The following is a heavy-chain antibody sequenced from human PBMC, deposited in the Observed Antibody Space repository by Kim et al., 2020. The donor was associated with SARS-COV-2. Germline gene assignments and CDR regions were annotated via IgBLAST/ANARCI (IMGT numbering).Heavy chain of an antibody. CDR2: IWYDGSNK. Sequence: GGSLRLSCAASGFIFRNYGMHWVRQAPGKGLEWVAVIWYDGSNKYYADSVKGRFTISRDNSKNTLYLQMNSLRAEDTAVYYCAKAPADGAYYYWGPGTLVTVSP. V-gene: IGHV3-33*06. CDR3: AKAPADGAYYY. D-gene: IGHD4-17*01. J-gene: IGHJ4*02. CDR1: GFIFRNYG.